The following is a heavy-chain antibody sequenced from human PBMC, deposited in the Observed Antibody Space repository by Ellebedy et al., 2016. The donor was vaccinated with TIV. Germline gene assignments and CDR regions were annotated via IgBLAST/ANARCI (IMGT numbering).Heavy chain of an antibody. CDR1: GFTFSDYY. CDR2: ISDNSYT. D-gene: IGHD5-18*01. CDR3: ARETIGYTYGF. V-gene: IGHV3-11*06. Sequence: GESLKISCAASGFTFSDYYMSWIRQAPGKGLEWVSYISDNSYTSYADSVKGRFTISRDNAKNSLYLQMNSLRAEDTAVYYCARETIGYTYGFWGQGTLVTVSS. J-gene: IGHJ4*02.